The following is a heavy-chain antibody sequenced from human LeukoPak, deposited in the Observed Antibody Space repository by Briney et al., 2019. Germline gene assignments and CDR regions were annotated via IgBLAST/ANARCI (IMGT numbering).Heavy chain of an antibody. J-gene: IGHJ1*01. CDR1: GYSFTSYW. Sequence: GESLKISCKGSGYSFTSYWIGWVRQMPGKGLEWMGIIYPGDSDTRYSPSFQGQVTISADKSISTAYLQWSSLKASDTAMYYCARQGYDILTGYYAEYFQHWGQGTLVTVSS. V-gene: IGHV5-51*01. CDR3: ARQGYDILTGYYAEYFQH. CDR2: IYPGDSDT. D-gene: IGHD3-9*01.